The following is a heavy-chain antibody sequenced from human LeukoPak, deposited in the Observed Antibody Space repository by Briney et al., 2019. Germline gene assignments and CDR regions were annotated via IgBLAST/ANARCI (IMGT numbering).Heavy chain of an antibody. CDR1: GFTVSSNY. J-gene: IGHJ4*02. CDR2: IYSGGST. V-gene: IGHV3-53*01. D-gene: IGHD5-18*01. CDR3: ARAGGYSYGFDY. Sequence: GGSLRLSSAASGFTVSSNYMSWVRQAPGKGLEWVSVIYSGGSTYYADSVKGRFTISRDNSKNTLYLQMNSLRAEDTAVYYCARAGGYSYGFDYWGQGTLVTVSS.